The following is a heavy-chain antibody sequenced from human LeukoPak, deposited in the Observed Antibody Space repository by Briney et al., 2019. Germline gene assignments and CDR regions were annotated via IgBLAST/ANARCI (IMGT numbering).Heavy chain of an antibody. CDR2: IYYSGST. Sequence: PSETLSLTCTVSGGSISSYYWSWIQQPPGKGLEWIGYIYYSGSTNYNPSLKSRVTISVDTSKNQFSLKLSSVTAADTAVYYCARTAYSGSYYRSPMFDYWGQGTMVTVSS. J-gene: IGHJ3*01. CDR1: GGSISSYY. CDR3: ARTAYSGSYYRSPMFDY. V-gene: IGHV4-59*01. D-gene: IGHD1-26*01.